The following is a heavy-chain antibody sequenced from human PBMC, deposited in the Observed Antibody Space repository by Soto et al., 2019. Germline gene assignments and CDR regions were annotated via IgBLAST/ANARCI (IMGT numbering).Heavy chain of an antibody. CDR1: GGSFSGYY. CDR3: ARFRTDYSNYRVFFDY. V-gene: IGHV4-34*01. Sequence: SLTCAVYGGSFSGYYWSWIRQPPGKGLEWIGEINHSGSTNYNPSLKSRVTISVDTSKNQFSLKLSSVTAADTAVYYCARFRTDYSNYRVFFDYWGQGTLVTVSS. J-gene: IGHJ4*02. D-gene: IGHD4-4*01. CDR2: INHSGST.